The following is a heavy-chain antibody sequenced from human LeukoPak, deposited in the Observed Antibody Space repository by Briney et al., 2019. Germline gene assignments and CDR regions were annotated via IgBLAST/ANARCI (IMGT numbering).Heavy chain of an antibody. CDR2: IYTSGST. D-gene: IGHD2-15*01. V-gene: IGHV4-4*07. J-gene: IGHJ3*02. Sequence: PSETLSLTCTVSGGSISSYYWSWIRQPAGKGLEWIGRIYTSGSTNYNPSLKSRVTISVDTSKNQFSLKLSSVTAADTAVYYCASTRPYCSGGSCFNDAFDIWGQGTMVTVSS. CDR1: GGSISSYY. CDR3: ASTRPYCSGGSCFNDAFDI.